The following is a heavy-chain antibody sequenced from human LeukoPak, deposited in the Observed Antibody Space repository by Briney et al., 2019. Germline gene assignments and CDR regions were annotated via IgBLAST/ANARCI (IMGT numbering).Heavy chain of an antibody. V-gene: IGHV3-7*04. Sequence: GGSLRLSCVASGFTLSSDWMTWLRQAPGKGLEWVANIKRDGSRKEYVDAVRGRFTISRDNAKNSVYLQMDSLRVEDTAVYFCARGHHRYCSSTSRPNWFDPWGQGTLVTVSS. CDR1: GFTLSSDW. CDR3: ARGHHRYCSSTSRPNWFDP. CDR2: IKRDGSRK. D-gene: IGHD2-2*01. J-gene: IGHJ5*02.